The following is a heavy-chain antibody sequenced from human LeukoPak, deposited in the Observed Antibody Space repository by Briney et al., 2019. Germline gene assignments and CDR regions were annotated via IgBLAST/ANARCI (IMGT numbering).Heavy chain of an antibody. J-gene: IGHJ4*02. Sequence: ASVKVSCKTSGYTFSNYYLHRVRQAPGQGPEWMGIIKPSDGSTQYPQKFQGRVTMTRDMSASTVYMELSSLTSEDTAMYYCAREPPESYRFDYWGQGAPVTVSS. CDR2: IKPSDGST. CDR1: GYTFSNYY. V-gene: IGHV1-46*01. CDR3: AREPPESYRFDY. D-gene: IGHD2-2*01.